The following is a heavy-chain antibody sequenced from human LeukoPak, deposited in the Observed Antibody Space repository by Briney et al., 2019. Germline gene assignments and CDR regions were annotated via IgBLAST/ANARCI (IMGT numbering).Heavy chain of an antibody. CDR1: GGSFSGYY. V-gene: IGHV4-34*01. D-gene: IGHD3-22*01. CDR3: ASRFHYDSSGYYY. J-gene: IGHJ4*02. CDR2: INHSGST. Sequence: SETLSLTCAVYGGSFSGYYWSWIRQPPGKGLEWIGEINHSGSTNYNPSLKSRVTISVDTSKNQFSLKLSPVTAADTAVYYCASRFHYDSSGYYYWGQGTLVTVSS.